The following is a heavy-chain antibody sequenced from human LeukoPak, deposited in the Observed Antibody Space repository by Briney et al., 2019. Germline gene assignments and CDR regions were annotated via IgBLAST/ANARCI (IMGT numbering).Heavy chain of an antibody. CDR1: GFTFGSYS. V-gene: IGHV3-21*04. CDR2: ISSSSSYI. D-gene: IGHD7-27*01. Sequence: GGSLRLSCAASGFTFGSYSMNWVRQAPGKGLEWVSSISSSSSYIYYADSVKGRFTISRDNFKNALYLQMNSLRVEDTAVYYCAVDPNWGTHSWGQGVLVTVSS. J-gene: IGHJ4*02. CDR3: AVDPNWGTHS.